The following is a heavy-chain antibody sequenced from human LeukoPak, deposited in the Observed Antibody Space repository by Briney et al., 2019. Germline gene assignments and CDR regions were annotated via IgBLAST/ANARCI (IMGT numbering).Heavy chain of an antibody. J-gene: IGHJ6*03. D-gene: IGHD5-18*01. CDR3: ARGIPGYSYGWPPSGHYYYYMDV. Sequence: PSETLSLTCTVSGGSISSYYWSWIRQPAGKGVEWIGRIYTSGSTNYNPSLKSRVTMSVDTSKNQFSLKLSSVTAADTAVYYCARGIPGYSYGWPPSGHYYYYMDVWGKGTTVTVSS. CDR2: IYTSGST. CDR1: GGSISSYY. V-gene: IGHV4-4*07.